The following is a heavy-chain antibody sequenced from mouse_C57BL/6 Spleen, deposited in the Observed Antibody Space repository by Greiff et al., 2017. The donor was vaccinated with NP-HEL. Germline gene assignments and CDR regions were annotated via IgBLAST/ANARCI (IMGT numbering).Heavy chain of an antibody. J-gene: IGHJ1*03. CDR1: GFTFNTYA. CDR2: IRSKSSNYAT. V-gene: IGHV10-3*01. CDR3: VRDRRKGHFPWYFDV. Sequence: EVQLQESGGGLVQPKGSLKLSCAASGFTFNTYAMHWVRQAPGKGLEWVARIRSKSSNYATYYADSVKDRFTISRDDSQSMLYLQMNNLKTEDTAMYYCVRDRRKGHFPWYFDVWGTGTTVTVSS.